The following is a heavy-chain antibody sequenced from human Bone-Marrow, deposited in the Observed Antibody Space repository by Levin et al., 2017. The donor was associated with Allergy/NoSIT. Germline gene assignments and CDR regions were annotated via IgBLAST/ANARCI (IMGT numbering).Heavy chain of an antibody. CDR2: ITGSGDST. D-gene: IGHD6-13*01. J-gene: IGHJ4*02. Sequence: GESLKISCAASGFTFSSYAVSWVRQAPGKGLEWVSVITGSGDSTTYAASVKGRFTISRDNSENTLSLQMNSLRDDDTAVYYCAKGGSSSSWFWGDFWGQGTLVTVSS. V-gene: IGHV3-23*01. CDR3: AKGGSSSSWFWGDF. CDR1: GFTFSSYA.